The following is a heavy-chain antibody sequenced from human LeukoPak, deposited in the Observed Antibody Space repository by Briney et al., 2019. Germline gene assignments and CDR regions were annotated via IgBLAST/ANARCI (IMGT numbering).Heavy chain of an antibody. Sequence: SQTLSLTCAVSGGSISSGGYSWSWIRQPPGKGLEWIGYIYHSGITNYNPSLKGRVTISVDTSKNQFSLNLSSVTAADTALYYCARGRRPYDFDYWGQGTLVTVSS. CDR2: IYHSGIT. D-gene: IGHD2-2*01. CDR1: GGSISSGGYS. CDR3: ARGRRPYDFDY. J-gene: IGHJ4*02. V-gene: IGHV4-30-2*01.